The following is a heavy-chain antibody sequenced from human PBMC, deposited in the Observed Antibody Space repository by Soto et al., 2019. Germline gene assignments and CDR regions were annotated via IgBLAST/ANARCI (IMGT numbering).Heavy chain of an antibody. D-gene: IGHD4-17*01. CDR2: IKQDGSEK. Sequence: PGGSLRLSCAASGFTFSSYWMSWVRQAPGKGLEWVANIKQDGSEKYYVDSVKCRFTISRDNAKNSLYLQMNSLRAEDTAVYYCARKVTTSPYYYYGMDVWGQGTTVTVSS. V-gene: IGHV3-7*01. J-gene: IGHJ6*02. CDR1: GFTFSSYW. CDR3: ARKVTTSPYYYYGMDV.